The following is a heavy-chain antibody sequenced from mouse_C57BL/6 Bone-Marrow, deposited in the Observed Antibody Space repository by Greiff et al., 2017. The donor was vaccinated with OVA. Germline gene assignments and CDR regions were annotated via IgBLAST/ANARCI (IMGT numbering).Heavy chain of an antibody. Sequence: VQLQQSGAELARPGASVKLSCKASGYTFTSYGISWVKQRTGQGLEWIGEIYPRSGNTYYNEKFKGKATLTADKSSSTAYMELSSLTSEDSAVYFCARGSRGYDFFAYWGQGTLVTVSA. CDR3: ARGSRGYDFFAY. CDR2: IYPRSGNT. V-gene: IGHV1-81*01. J-gene: IGHJ3*01. CDR1: GYTFTSYG. D-gene: IGHD2-2*01.